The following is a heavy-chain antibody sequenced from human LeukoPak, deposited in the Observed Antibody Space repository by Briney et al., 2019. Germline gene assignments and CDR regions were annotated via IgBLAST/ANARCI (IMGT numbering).Heavy chain of an antibody. J-gene: IGHJ3*02. V-gene: IGHV4-59*01. D-gene: IGHD2-15*01. CDR2: IYYSGST. CDR1: GGSISSYY. Sequence: SETLSLTCTVSGGSISSYYWSWIRQPPGKGLEWIGYIYYSGSTNYNPSLKSRVTISVDTSKNQFSLKLSSVTAADTAVYYCARVRGDSRGNAFDIWGQGTMVTVS. CDR3: ARVRGDSRGNAFDI.